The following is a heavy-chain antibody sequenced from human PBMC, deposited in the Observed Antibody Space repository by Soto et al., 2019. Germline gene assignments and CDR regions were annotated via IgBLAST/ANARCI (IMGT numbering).Heavy chain of an antibody. CDR2: IYHSGST. J-gene: IGHJ5*02. Sequence: AVSGYSISSGYYWGWIRQPPGKGLEWIGSIYHSGSTYYNPSLKSRVTISVDTSKNQFSLKLSSVTAADTAVYYCARVQYYDFWSGYYTGNWFDPWGQGTLVTVSS. D-gene: IGHD3-3*01. CDR3: ARVQYYDFWSGYYTGNWFDP. V-gene: IGHV4-38-2*01. CDR1: GYSISSGYY.